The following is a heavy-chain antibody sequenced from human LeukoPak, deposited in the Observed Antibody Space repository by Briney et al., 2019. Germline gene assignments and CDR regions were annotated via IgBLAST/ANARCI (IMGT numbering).Heavy chain of an antibody. CDR3: VRDLSNHLDY. D-gene: IGHD2/OR15-2a*01. CDR1: GDSISSNSAA. Sequence: SQTLSLTCAISGDSISSNSAAWSWLRQSPWRGLEWLGSTFYRSKWYNDYAVSVKSRISINPDTVKNQFSLLLNSVTPEDTAVYYCVRDLSNHLDYWGQGTLVPVSS. V-gene: IGHV6-1*01. CDR2: TFYRSKWYN. J-gene: IGHJ4*02.